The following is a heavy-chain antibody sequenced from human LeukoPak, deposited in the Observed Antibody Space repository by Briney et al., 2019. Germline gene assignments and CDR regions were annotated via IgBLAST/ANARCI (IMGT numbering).Heavy chain of an antibody. V-gene: IGHV3-21*01. CDR1: GFTFSSYS. CDR3: ASSSGSYPGY. CDR2: ISSSSSYI. J-gene: IGHJ4*02. D-gene: IGHD1-26*01. Sequence: PGGSLRLSRAASGFTFSSYSMNWVRQAPGKGLEWVSSISSSSSYIYYADSVKGRFTISRDNAKNSLYLQMNSLRAEDTAVYYCASSSGSYPGYWGQGTLVTVSS.